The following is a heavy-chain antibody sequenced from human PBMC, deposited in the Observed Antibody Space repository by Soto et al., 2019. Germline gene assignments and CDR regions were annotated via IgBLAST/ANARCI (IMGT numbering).Heavy chain of an antibody. CDR1: GYSFANYC. J-gene: IGHJ4*02. CDR3: ARGSSGFYDY. CDR2: FYSGDSDT. D-gene: IGHD6-19*01. V-gene: IGHV5-51*01. Sequence: GESLKISCKGSGYSFANYCIAWVRQMPGKGLEWMGIFYSGDSDTRYSPSFQGQVVISGDKSINTAYLQWTSLKASDTAMYYCARGSSGFYDYWGQGTMVT.